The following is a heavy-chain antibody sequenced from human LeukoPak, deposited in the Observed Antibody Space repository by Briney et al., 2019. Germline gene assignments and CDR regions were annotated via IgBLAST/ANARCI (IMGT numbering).Heavy chain of an antibody. V-gene: IGHV4-4*07. D-gene: IGHD3-10*01. Sequence: PSETLSLACSVSGGSISNFYWSWIRQPAGKGLEWIGRIYASGTTNYNPSLKSRVTMSVDTSKNQFSLKLSSVTAADTAVYYCARDHITYYYGSGSYGWFDPWGQGTLVTVSS. CDR2: IYASGTT. CDR3: ARDHITYYYGSGSYGWFDP. J-gene: IGHJ5*02. CDR1: GGSISNFY.